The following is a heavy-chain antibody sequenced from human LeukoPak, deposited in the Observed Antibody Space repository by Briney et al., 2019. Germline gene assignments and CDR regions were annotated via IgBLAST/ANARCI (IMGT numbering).Heavy chain of an antibody. Sequence: SETLSLTCAVYGGSFSGYYWSWIRQPPGKGLEWIGEINHSGSTNYNPSLKSRVTISVDTSKNQFSLKLSSVTAADTAVYYCARTTIAVAGTSDYFDYWSQGTLVTVSS. CDR3: ARTTIAVAGTSDYFDY. CDR2: INHSGST. J-gene: IGHJ4*02. D-gene: IGHD6-19*01. CDR1: GGSFSGYY. V-gene: IGHV4-34*01.